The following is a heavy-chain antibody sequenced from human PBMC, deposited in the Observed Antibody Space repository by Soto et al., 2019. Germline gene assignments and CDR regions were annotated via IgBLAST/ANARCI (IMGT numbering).Heavy chain of an antibody. D-gene: IGHD3-3*01. CDR1: GYKFTSYA. CDR3: ARASGAFDI. V-gene: IGHV1-3*01. J-gene: IGHJ3*02. Sequence: QVQLVQSGAEVKKPGASVKISCKASGYKFTSYARHWVRQAPGQRLEWMGWINAGNGTTKYSQKFQDRVTITMDTSASTAYMELSSLRSEETAVYYCARASGAFDIWGQGTMVTVSS. CDR2: INAGNGTT.